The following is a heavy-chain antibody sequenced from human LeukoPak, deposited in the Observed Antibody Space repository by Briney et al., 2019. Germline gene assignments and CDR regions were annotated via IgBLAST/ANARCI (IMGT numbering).Heavy chain of an antibody. D-gene: IGHD6-19*01. CDR2: ISGSGGTT. CDR3: ARWYNSNWFDP. Sequence: GGSLRLSCAASGFTFSSYAMSWVRQAPGKGLEWVSAISGSGGTTYYADAVKGRFTISRDNAKNSLYLQMNSLRAEDTSVYYCARWYNSNWFDPWGQGTLVTVSS. CDR1: GFTFSSYA. V-gene: IGHV3-23*01. J-gene: IGHJ5*02.